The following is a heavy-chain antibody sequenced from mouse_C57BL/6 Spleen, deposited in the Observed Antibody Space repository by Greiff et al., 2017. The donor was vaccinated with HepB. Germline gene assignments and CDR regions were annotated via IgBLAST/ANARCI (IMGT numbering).Heavy chain of an antibody. V-gene: IGHV5-16*01. Sequence: EVMLVESAGGLVQPGSSMKLSCTASGFTFSDYYMAWVRQVPEKGLEWVANINYDGSSTYYLDSLKSRFIISRDNAKNILYLQMSSLKSEDTATYYCARDGDGYAMDYWGQGTSVTVSS. CDR2: INYDGSST. CDR3: ARDGDGYAMDY. D-gene: IGHD3-3*01. J-gene: IGHJ4*01. CDR1: GFTFSDYY.